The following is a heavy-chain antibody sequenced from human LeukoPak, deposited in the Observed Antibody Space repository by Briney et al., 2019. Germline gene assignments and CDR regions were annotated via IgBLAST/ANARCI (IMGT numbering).Heavy chain of an antibody. J-gene: IGHJ4*02. CDR1: GFTFSSYG. CDR3: ARGGDVLTGNRYYFDY. D-gene: IGHD3-9*01. CDR2: ISYDGSNK. Sequence: GGSLRLSCAASGFTFSSYGMHWVRQAPGKGLEWVAVISYDGSNKYYADSVKGRFTISRDNSKNTLYLQMNSLRAEDTAVYYCARGGDVLTGNRYYFDYWGQGTLVTVSS. V-gene: IGHV3-30*03.